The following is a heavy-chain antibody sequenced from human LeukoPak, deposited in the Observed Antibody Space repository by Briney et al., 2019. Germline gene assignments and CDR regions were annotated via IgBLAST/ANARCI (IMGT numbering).Heavy chain of an antibody. CDR3: AKGFSILTSKHYFYYHGFDV. D-gene: IGHD3-9*01. J-gene: IGHJ6*02. CDR1: GIAFENYA. CDR2: IGEDGSTT. Sequence: GGSLRLSCAASGIAFENYAMNWVRQAPGKGLEWVSLIGEDGSTTWYADSVKGRFTLSRDNGRNSLYLHMNSLRPEDTALYYCAKGFSILTSKHYFYYHGFDVWGQGTPVTVSS. V-gene: IGHV3-43*02.